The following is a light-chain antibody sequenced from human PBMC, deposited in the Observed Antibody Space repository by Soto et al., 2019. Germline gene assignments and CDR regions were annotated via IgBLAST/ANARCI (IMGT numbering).Light chain of an antibody. CDR1: SSNIGAGYD. V-gene: IGLV1-40*01. CDR3: QSYDSSLTV. CDR2: ANT. Sequence: QSVLTQPPSVSGAQGQRVTISCTGNSSNIGAGYDVHWYQQFPGRAPKLLIYANTNRPSGVPDRFSGSKSVTSASLAIAGLLAEDEADYYCQSYDSSLTVFGTGTKVTVL. J-gene: IGLJ1*01.